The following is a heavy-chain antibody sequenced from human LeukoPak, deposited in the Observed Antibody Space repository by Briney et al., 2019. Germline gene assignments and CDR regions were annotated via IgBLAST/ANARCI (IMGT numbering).Heavy chain of an antibody. Sequence: GGSLKLSCAASGFAFSSYVMTWVRQAPGKGLEWVSSISNTGGSTYYADSVTGRFTISRDNSKDTLFLQMHSLRPGDTAVYYCVREDTPATANYWGQGTLVTISS. CDR1: GFAFSSYV. V-gene: IGHV3-23*01. J-gene: IGHJ4*02. CDR3: VREDTPATANY. D-gene: IGHD2-21*02. CDR2: ISNTGGST.